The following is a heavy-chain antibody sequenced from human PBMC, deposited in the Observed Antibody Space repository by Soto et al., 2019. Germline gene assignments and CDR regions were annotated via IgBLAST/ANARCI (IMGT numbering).Heavy chain of an antibody. CDR1: GDSISTRSNY. CDR3: AREGPPIRAHNPPEYFQH. V-gene: IGHV4-39*02. Sequence: QLQLQESGPGLVKPSETLSLTCTVSGDSISTRSNYWAWIRQPPGKGLEWIGSIYYTGGTYYNPSLKSRITLFLATAQNQSTLNLSSVPAADTAVYYCAREGPPIRAHNPPEYFQHWGQGTPVTVSS. CDR2: IYYTGGT. J-gene: IGHJ1*01.